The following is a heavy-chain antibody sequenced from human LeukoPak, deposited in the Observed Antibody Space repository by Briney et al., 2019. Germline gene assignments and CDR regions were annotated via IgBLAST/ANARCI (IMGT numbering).Heavy chain of an antibody. CDR3: ASTLVAGPERD. Sequence: GGSLRLSCAASGFTFSSYAMSWVRQAPGKGLEWASAISGSGGSTYYADSVKGRFTISRDNSKNTLYLQMNSLRAEDTAVYYCASTLVAGPERDWGQGTLVTVSS. V-gene: IGHV3-23*01. CDR2: ISGSGGST. J-gene: IGHJ4*02. D-gene: IGHD6-19*01. CDR1: GFTFSSYA.